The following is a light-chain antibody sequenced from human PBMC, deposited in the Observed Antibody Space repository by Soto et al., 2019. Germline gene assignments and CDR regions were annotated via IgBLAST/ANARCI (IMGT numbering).Light chain of an antibody. J-gene: IGKJ1*01. CDR1: QSVSSN. Sequence: EIVMTQSPATLSVSPGERATLSCRASQSVSSNLAWYQQKPGQAPRLLIYGASTRATGIPARFSGSGSGTEFTLTITRLEPEDFAVYFCLRYSSSQRTFGQGTKVEIK. CDR2: GAS. CDR3: LRYSSSQRT. V-gene: IGKV3-15*01.